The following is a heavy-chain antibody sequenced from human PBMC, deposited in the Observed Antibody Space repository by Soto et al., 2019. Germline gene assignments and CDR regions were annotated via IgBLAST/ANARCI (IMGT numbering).Heavy chain of an antibody. CDR3: ARHPSRRYYDSSGYYYPLVYGMDV. J-gene: IGHJ6*02. CDR2: IHYSGST. Sequence: SETLSLTCTVSGGSISSYYWSWIRQPPGKGLEWIGYIHYSGSTNYNPSLKSRVTISVDTSKNQFSLKLSSVTAADTAVYYCARHPSRRYYDSSGYYYPLVYGMDVWGQGTTVTVSS. V-gene: IGHV4-59*08. CDR1: GGSISSYY. D-gene: IGHD3-22*01.